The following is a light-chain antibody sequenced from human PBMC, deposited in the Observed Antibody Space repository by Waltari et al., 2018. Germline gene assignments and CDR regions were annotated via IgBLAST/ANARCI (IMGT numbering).Light chain of an antibody. CDR1: QGISSY. CDR3: QQLNSYPVFT. Sequence: DIQLTQSPSFLSASVGDRVTITCRASQGISSYLAWYQQKPGKAPKLLIYAAATLQNGVPSRCSGSGSGTEFTLTISSLQPEDFATYYCQQLNSYPVFTFGPGTKVDIK. J-gene: IGKJ3*01. V-gene: IGKV1-9*01. CDR2: AAA.